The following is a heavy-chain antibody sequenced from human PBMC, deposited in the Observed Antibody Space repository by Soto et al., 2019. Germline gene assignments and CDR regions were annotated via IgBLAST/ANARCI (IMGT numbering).Heavy chain of an antibody. D-gene: IGHD5-18*01. CDR3: TRHLADTAMPYYYYGMDV. CDR1: GFTFSCSA. J-gene: IGHJ6*02. Sequence: GGSLRLSCAASGFTFSCSAMHWVRQASGKGLEWVGRIRSKANSYATAYAASVKGRFTISRDDSKNTAYLQMNSLKTEDTAVYYCTRHLADTAMPYYYYGMDVWGQGTTVTVSS. CDR2: IRSKANSYAT. V-gene: IGHV3-73*01.